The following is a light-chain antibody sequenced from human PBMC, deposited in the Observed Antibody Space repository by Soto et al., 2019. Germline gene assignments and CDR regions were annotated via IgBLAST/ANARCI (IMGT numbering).Light chain of an antibody. Sequence: DIQMTQSPSSLSASVGDRVTITCRASQDISNYLHWYQQKPGKAPKLLIYDASNLETGVPSKFSGSRSGTDFTFTISSLQPEDIATYYCQQYDSVPLTFGGGTKVEI. CDR3: QQYDSVPLT. V-gene: IGKV1-33*01. CDR1: QDISNY. CDR2: DAS. J-gene: IGKJ4*01.